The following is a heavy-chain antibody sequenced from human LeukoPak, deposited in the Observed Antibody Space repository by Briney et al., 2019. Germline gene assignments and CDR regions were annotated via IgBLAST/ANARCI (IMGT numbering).Heavy chain of an antibody. J-gene: IGHJ4*02. V-gene: IGHV3-7*01. CDR2: IKQDGSEK. CDR1: GFTFSSYW. D-gene: IGHD2-8*02. CDR3: AFPRTGYVYYFDY. Sequence: GGSLRLSCAASGFTFSSYWMSWVRQAPGKGLEWVANIKQDGSEKYYVDSVKGRFTISRDNAKNSLYLQMNSLRAEDTAVYYCAFPRTGYVYYFDYWGQGTLVTVSS.